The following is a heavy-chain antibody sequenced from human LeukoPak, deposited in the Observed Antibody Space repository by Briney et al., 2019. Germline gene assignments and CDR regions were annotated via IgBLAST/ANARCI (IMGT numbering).Heavy chain of an antibody. Sequence: ASVKVSCKASGYTFTSYGISWVRQAPGQGLEWMGWISAYNGNTNYAQKLQGRVTMTTDTSTSTAYMELRSLRSDDTAVYYCARDIPILGSVGGIAYDYWGQGTLVTISS. D-gene: IGHD6-13*01. CDR1: GYTFTSYG. CDR2: ISAYNGNT. J-gene: IGHJ4*02. V-gene: IGHV1-18*01. CDR3: ARDIPILGSVGGIAYDY.